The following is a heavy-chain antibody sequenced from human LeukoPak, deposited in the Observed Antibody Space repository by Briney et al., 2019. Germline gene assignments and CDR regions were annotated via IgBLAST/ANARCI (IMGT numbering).Heavy chain of an antibody. CDR3: ARSAPSGYHPGLFDY. J-gene: IGHJ4*02. V-gene: IGHV4-39*07. Sequence: PSETLSLTCTVSGGSISSSSYYWGWIRQPPGKGLEWIGSIYYSGSTYYNPSLKSRVTISVDTSKNQFSLKLSSVTAADTAVYYCARSAPSGYHPGLFDYWGQGTLVTVSS. D-gene: IGHD3-22*01. CDR1: GGSISSSSYY. CDR2: IYYSGST.